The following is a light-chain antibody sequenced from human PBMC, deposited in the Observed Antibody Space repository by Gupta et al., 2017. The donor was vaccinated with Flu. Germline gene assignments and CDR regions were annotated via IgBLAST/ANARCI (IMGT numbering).Light chain of an antibody. J-gene: IGKJ1*01. V-gene: IGKV3-20*01. Sequence: EIVLTQSPGTLSVSPGEGVTLSCRASQTVYSNYLAWYQQKPGQAPRLLIYDASNRATGVPDRFSGSGSGTDFTLTISGREPEDFAMYFCQQYGSSPPRTFGQGTKVEIK. CDR2: DAS. CDR3: QQYGSSPPRT. CDR1: QTVYSNY.